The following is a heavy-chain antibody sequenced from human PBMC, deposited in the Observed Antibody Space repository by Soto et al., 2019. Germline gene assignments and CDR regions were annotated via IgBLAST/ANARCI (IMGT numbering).Heavy chain of an antibody. V-gene: IGHV4-39*01. CDR3: ARYLWESYGLDY. J-gene: IGHJ4*02. CDR1: GGSISSINDY. CDR2: IYYSGSA. D-gene: IGHD4-17*01. Sequence: TLSLTCNVSGGSISSINDYWGWIRQPPGKGLEWIGTIYYSGSAYYNPSLKSRVTISVDTSNNQFSLKLSSVTPADTAVYYCARYLWESYGLDYWGQGTLVTVSS.